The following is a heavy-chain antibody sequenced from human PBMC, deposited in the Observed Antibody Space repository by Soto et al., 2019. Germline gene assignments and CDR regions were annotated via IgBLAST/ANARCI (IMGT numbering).Heavy chain of an antibody. V-gene: IGHV3-23*01. CDR2: VSASGLNT. D-gene: IGHD5-18*01. CDR1: GFTFSTYA. J-gene: IGHJ4*02. Sequence: EVQLLESGGKLVQPGGSLTLSCAASGFTFSTYAMAWVRQAPGKGLEWVSGVSASGLNTDYADPVKGRFYISRDNSKKAVSLHRNSLRAEDTALYYCAKVRSRRTSGYLFDYWGQVTPVTVSS. CDR3: AKVRSRRTSGYLFDY.